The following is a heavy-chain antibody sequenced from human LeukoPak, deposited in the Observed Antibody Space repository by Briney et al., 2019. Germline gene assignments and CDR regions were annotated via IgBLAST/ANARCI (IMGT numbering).Heavy chain of an antibody. CDR1: GGSISSNIYY. V-gene: IGHV4-39*01. CDR2: IYYSGGTGST. Sequence: PSETLSLTCTVSGGSISSNIYYWGWIRQPPGKGLEWIASIYYSGGTGSTSYNPSLQSRVTISVDTSKNHFSLKLSSVTAADTAVYYCARHPTGTAFDYWGQGTLVTVSS. D-gene: IGHD3-9*01. CDR3: ARHPTGTAFDY. J-gene: IGHJ4*02.